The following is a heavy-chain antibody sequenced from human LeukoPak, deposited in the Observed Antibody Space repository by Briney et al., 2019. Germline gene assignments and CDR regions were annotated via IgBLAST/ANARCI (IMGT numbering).Heavy chain of an antibody. V-gene: IGHV2-5*02. J-gene: IGHJ4*02. D-gene: IGHD3-9*01. CDR2: IYWDDDK. Sequence: SGPTLVNPTPPLTLTCTFSGFSLSTSGVGVGWIRQPPGKALEWLALIYWDDDKRYSPSLKSRLTITKDTSKNQVVLTMTNMDPVDTATYYCARSPYYDILTGSRGTFDYWGQGTLVTVSS. CDR3: ARSPYYDILTGSRGTFDY. CDR1: GFSLSTSGVG.